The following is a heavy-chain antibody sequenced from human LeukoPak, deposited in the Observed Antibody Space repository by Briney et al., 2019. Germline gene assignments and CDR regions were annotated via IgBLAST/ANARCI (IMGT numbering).Heavy chain of an antibody. Sequence: PSETLSLTCTVSGGSISSGGYYWSWIRQHPGKGLEWIGYIYYSGSTYYNPSLKSRVTISVDTSKNQFSLKLSSVTAADTAVYYCAQGYCSSTSSAYPSCNWFDPWGQGTLVTVSS. CDR2: IYYSGST. CDR1: GGSISSGGYY. CDR3: AQGYCSSTSSAYPSCNWFDP. V-gene: IGHV4-31*03. D-gene: IGHD2-2*01. J-gene: IGHJ5*02.